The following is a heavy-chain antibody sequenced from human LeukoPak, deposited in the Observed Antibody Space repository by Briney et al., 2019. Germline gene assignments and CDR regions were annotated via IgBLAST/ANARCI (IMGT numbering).Heavy chain of an antibody. J-gene: IGHJ5*02. D-gene: IGHD1-26*01. V-gene: IGHV3-23*01. CDR2: ISGSGGTT. Sequence: SGGSLRLSCAASGFTLTTYAMSWVRQAPGKGLEWVSAISGSGGTTYYADSVKGRFTISRDNSKNSLYLQMSSLRAEDTALYYCAKGVRSGTYYNCFDPWGQGTLVTVSS. CDR3: AKGVRSGTYYNCFDP. CDR1: GFTLTTYA.